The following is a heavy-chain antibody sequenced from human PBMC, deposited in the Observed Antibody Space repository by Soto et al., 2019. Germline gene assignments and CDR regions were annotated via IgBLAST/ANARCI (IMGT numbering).Heavy chain of an antibody. Sequence: GGSLRLSCAASGFTFSNYGMHWVRQTPGKGLEWVAVISYDGSHQLYTDSVKGRFTISRDNSKNTLYLQMNSLKTEDTAMYYCAKDPKFCTIGSHFLDNWFDPWGQGTLVTVSS. V-gene: IGHV3-30*18. CDR3: AKDPKFCTIGSHFLDNWFDP. D-gene: IGHD2-8*01. CDR1: GFTFSNYG. CDR2: ISYDGSHQ. J-gene: IGHJ5*02.